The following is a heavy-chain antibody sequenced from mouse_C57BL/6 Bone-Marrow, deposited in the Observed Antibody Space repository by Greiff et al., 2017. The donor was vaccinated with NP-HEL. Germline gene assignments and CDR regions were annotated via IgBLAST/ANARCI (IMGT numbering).Heavy chain of an antibody. Sequence: QVQLQQSGAELARPGASVKLSCKASGYTFTSYGISWVKQRTGQGLEWIGEIYPRSGNTYYNEKFKGKATLTADKSSSTAYMELRSLTSEDSAVYFCARSGYYYGEWCAYWGQGTLVTVSA. V-gene: IGHV1-81*01. CDR1: GYTFTSYG. CDR2: IYPRSGNT. CDR3: ARSGYYYGEWCAY. D-gene: IGHD1-1*01. J-gene: IGHJ3*01.